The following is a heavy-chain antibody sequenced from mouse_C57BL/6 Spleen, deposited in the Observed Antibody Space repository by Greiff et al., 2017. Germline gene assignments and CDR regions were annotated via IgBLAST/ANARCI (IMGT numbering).Heavy chain of an antibody. D-gene: IGHD6-5*01. CDR3: TAYDRRRGGMDY. CDR2: IDPENGDT. J-gene: IGHJ4*01. V-gene: IGHV14-4*01. CDR1: GFNIKDDY. Sequence: EVKLVESGAELVRPGASVKLSCTASGFNIKDDYMHWVKQRPEQGLEWIGWIDPENGDTEYASKFQGKATITADTASNTAYLQLSSLTSEDTAVYYCTAYDRRRGGMDYWGQGTSVTVSS.